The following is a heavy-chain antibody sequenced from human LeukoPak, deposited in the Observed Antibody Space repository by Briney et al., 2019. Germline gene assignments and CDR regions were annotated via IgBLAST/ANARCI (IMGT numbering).Heavy chain of an antibody. Sequence: SETLSLTCTVSGGSISSYYWSWIRQPAGKGLEWIGRIYTSGSTNYNPSLKSRVTMSVDTSKNQFSLKLSSVTAADTAVYYCARVESPYYYGSGSYQVGPANWFDPWGQGTLVTVSS. CDR1: GGSISSYY. CDR2: IYTSGST. J-gene: IGHJ5*02. D-gene: IGHD3-10*01. V-gene: IGHV4-4*07. CDR3: ARVESPYYYGSGSYQVGPANWFDP.